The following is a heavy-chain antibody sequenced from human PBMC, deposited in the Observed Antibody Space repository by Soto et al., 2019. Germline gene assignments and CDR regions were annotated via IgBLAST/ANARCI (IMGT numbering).Heavy chain of an antibody. D-gene: IGHD2-8*01. CDR3: ARGCTNGVCYNAIDY. J-gene: IGHJ4*02. V-gene: IGHV3-48*03. CDR2: ISSSGSTI. CDR1: GFTFSSYE. Sequence: EVQLVESGGGLVQPGGSLRLSFAASGFTFSSYEMNWVRQAPGKGLEWVSYISSSGSTIYYADSVKGRFTISRDNAKNSLYLQMNSLRAEDTAVYYCARGCTNGVCYNAIDYWGQGTLVTVSS.